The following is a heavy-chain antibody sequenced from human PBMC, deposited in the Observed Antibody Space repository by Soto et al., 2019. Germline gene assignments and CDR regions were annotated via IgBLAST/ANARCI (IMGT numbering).Heavy chain of an antibody. J-gene: IGHJ6*02. CDR1: GFKFNNYG. V-gene: IGHV3-33*01. Sequence: QVQLVESGGGVVQPGRSLRLSCAASGFKFNNYGMHWVRQAPGKGLEWVAVIWNDGNGYYYANSVKGRFTISRDNSKNTLYLQMSSPRAEETAVYYCARRQISPPTRGAASARGGMDVWGQGTTVTVSS. CDR2: IWNDGNGY. D-gene: IGHD6-13*01. CDR3: ARRQISPPTRGAASARGGMDV.